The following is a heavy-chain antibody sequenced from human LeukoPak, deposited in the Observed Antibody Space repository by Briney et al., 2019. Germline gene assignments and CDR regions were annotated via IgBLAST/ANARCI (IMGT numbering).Heavy chain of an antibody. CDR2: IYRSGST. CDR3: ARDSGHDAFDI. CDR1: GFTFDDYD. Sequence: GGSQSLSCAASGFTFDDYDMNWVRQAPGKGLEWVSVIYRSGSTYYADSVKGRFTISRDNSKNTLYLQMNRLRAEDTAVYYCARDSGHDAFDIWVRATVVTVSS. V-gene: IGHV3-53*01. J-gene: IGHJ3*02.